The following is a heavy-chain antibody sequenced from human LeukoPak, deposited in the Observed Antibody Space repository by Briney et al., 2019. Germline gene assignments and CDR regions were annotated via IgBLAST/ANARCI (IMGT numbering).Heavy chain of an antibody. CDR1: GGSISSSSYY. CDR2: IYYSGST. V-gene: IGHV4-39*07. D-gene: IGHD3-10*01. Sequence: SETLSLTCTVSGGSISSSSYYWGWIRQPPGKGLEWIGSIYYSGSTYYSPSLKSRVTISVDTSKNQFSLKLSSVTAADTAVYYCARDLYYYGSGSYYFHWFDPWGQGTLVTVSS. J-gene: IGHJ5*02. CDR3: ARDLYYYGSGSYYFHWFDP.